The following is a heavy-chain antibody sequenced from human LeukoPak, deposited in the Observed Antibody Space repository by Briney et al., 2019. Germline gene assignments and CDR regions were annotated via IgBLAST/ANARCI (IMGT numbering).Heavy chain of an antibody. CDR1: GGTFSSYT. D-gene: IGHD3-22*01. J-gene: IGHJ4*02. CDR2: IIPILGIA. CDR3: ATADSSGYYSISFDY. V-gene: IGHV1-69*02. Sequence: GSSAKVSCKASGGTFSSYTISWVRQAPGQGLEWMGRIIPILGIANYAQKFQGRVTITADKSTSTAYMELSSLRSEDTAVYYCATADSSGYYSISFDYWGQGTLVTVSS.